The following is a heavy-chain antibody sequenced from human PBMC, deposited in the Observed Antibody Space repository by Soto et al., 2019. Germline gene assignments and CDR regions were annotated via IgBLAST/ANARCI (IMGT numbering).Heavy chain of an antibody. CDR1: GFTFSSYE. D-gene: IGHD2-2*03. V-gene: IGHV3-48*03. CDR2: IRSSGDSI. Sequence: EVHLVESGGGLVQPGGSLRLSCAASGFTFSSYEMIWVRQAPGEGLEWLSYIRSSGDSIYYADSVKGRFTISRANAKNSLSLQMNSLRAEDTAVYYCARAGYCTSNGCHSPLLDYWGQGILVTVSS. J-gene: IGHJ4*02. CDR3: ARAGYCTSNGCHSPLLDY.